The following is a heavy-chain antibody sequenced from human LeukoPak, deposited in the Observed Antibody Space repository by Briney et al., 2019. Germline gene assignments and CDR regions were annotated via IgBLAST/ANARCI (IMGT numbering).Heavy chain of an antibody. Sequence: GGSLRLSCVVSGFNSEDHAMHWVRQAPGKGLEWVSGIYWSSSGTGYADSVKGRFTISRDNAKNSLYLQMNSLRAEDTAIYYCTRVGYIDEGIDYWGQGTLVTVSS. V-gene: IGHV3-9*02. D-gene: IGHD5-24*01. CDR2: IYWSSSGT. J-gene: IGHJ4*02. CDR3: TRVGYIDEGIDY. CDR1: GFNSEDHA.